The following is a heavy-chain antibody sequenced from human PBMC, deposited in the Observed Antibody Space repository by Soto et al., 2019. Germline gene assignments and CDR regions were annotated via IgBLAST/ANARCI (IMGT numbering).Heavy chain of an antibody. D-gene: IGHD6-13*01. CDR1: GFTFKNYW. CDR3: ARVGGIASPYYYYAMDV. J-gene: IGHJ6*02. V-gene: IGHV3-7*02. CDR2: IKKDGSDK. Sequence: GGSLRLSCAASGFTFKNYWMTWVRQAPGKGLEWVAYIKKDGSDKDYVDSVKGPFIISRDNAKNTLYLQMNSLRDEDTTVYYCARVGGIASPYYYYAMDVWGQGTTVTVSS.